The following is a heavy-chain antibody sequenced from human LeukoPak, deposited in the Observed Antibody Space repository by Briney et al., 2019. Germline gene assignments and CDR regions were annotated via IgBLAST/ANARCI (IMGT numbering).Heavy chain of an antibody. Sequence: ASVKVSCKASGYTFTSCGISWVRQAPGQGLEWMGWISAYNGNTNYAQKLQGRVTMTTDTSTSTAYMELRSLRSDDTAVYYCARDRPPNYCSSTSCSPKGLFDYWGQGTLVTVSS. D-gene: IGHD2-2*01. CDR1: GYTFTSCG. CDR2: ISAYNGNT. J-gene: IGHJ4*02. CDR3: ARDRPPNYCSSTSCSPKGLFDY. V-gene: IGHV1-18*01.